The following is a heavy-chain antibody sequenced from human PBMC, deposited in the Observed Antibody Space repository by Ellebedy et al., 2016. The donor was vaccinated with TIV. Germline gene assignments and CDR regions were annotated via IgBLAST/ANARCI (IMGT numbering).Heavy chain of an antibody. CDR2: IKSKTDGGTT. D-gene: IGHD6-19*01. CDR1: GFTFSSYA. Sequence: GGSLRLXCAASGFTFSSYAMSWVRQAPGKGLEWVGRIKSKTDGGTTDYAAPVKGRFTISRDDSKNTLYLQMNSLKTEDTAVYYCTTEASSGWYQGYNWFDPWGQGTLVTVSS. J-gene: IGHJ5*02. V-gene: IGHV3-15*01. CDR3: TTEASSGWYQGYNWFDP.